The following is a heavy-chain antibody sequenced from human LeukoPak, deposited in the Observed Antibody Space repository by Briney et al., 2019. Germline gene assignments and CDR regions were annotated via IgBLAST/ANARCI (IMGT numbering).Heavy chain of an antibody. Sequence: PSETLSLTCTVSGGSISSYYWSRIRQPPGKGLEWVGYIYYSGSTNYNPSLKSRVTISVDTSKNQFSLKLSSVTAADTAVYYCARVMLNRFDPWGQGTLVTVSS. V-gene: IGHV4-59*01. CDR2: IYYSGST. D-gene: IGHD3-16*01. CDR1: GGSISSYY. J-gene: IGHJ5*02. CDR3: ARVMLNRFDP.